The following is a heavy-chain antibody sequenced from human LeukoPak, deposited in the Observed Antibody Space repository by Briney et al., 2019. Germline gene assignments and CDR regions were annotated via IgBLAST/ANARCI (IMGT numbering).Heavy chain of an antibody. D-gene: IGHD3-22*01. J-gene: IGHJ3*02. V-gene: IGHV3-33*06. CDR3: AKDYFRDSGYYCAFDI. CDR1: GFTFSSYA. CDR2: IWYDGSNK. Sequence: GGSLRLSCAASGFTFSSYAMHWVRQAPGKGLEWVAVIWYDGSNKFYAESVKGRFTISRDISKNTLYLQMNSLRAEDTAVYYCAKDYFRDSGYYCAFDIWGQGTMVTASS.